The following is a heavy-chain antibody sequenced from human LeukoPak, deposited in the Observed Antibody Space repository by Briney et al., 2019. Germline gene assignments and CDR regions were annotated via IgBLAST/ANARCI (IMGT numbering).Heavy chain of an antibody. CDR3: ARVGTYTSSWYRFKYFDY. CDR2: IYYSGST. Sequence: PSQTLSLTCTVSGGSISSGGYYWSWIRQHPGKGLEWIGYIYYSGSTYYNPSLKSRVTISVDTSKNQFSLKLSSVTAADTAVYYCARVGTYTSSWYRFKYFDYWGQGTLVTVSS. V-gene: IGHV4-31*03. D-gene: IGHD6-13*01. CDR1: GGSISSGGYY. J-gene: IGHJ4*02.